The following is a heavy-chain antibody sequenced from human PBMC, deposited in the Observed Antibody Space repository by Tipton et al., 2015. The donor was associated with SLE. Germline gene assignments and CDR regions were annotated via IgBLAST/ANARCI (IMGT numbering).Heavy chain of an antibody. CDR3: ANTEYAFFNGDF. CDR1: GGSSSSTSYY. CDR2: IYYSGST. J-gene: IGHJ4*02. D-gene: IGHD2/OR15-2a*01. V-gene: IGHV4-61*10. Sequence: TLSLTCSVSGGSSSSTSYYCNWIRQPAGKGLEWVGYIYYSGSTNYNPSLKSRVTISVDTSKKQFSLNLRFVTAADTAVYYCANTEYAFFNGDFWGQGKPVTVSS.